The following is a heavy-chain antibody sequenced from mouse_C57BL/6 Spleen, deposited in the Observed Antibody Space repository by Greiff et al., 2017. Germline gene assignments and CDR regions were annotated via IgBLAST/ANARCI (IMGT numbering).Heavy chain of an antibody. J-gene: IGHJ3*01. CDR1: GYTFTSYW. CDR3: ARSLITTVVKEAWFAY. CDR2: IYPGSGST. D-gene: IGHD1-1*01. V-gene: IGHV1-55*01. Sequence: VQLQQPGAELVKPGASVKMSCKASGYTFTSYWITWVKQRPGQGLEWIGDIYPGSGSTNYNEKFKSKATLTVDTSSSTAYMQLSSLTSEDSAVYYCARSLITTVVKEAWFAYWGQGTLVTVSA.